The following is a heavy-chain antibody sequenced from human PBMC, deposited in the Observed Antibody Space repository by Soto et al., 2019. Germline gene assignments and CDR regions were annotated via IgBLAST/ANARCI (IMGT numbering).Heavy chain of an antibody. Sequence: VQLVQSGAEVKKPGASVKVSCKASGYSFTGNYMHWVRQAPGQGLEWVSAISGSGGSTYYADSVKGRFTISRDNSKNTLYLQMNSLRAEDTAVYYCAKDGVGAAAGTSYNWFDPWGQGTLVTVSS. V-gene: IGHV3-23*04. CDR2: ISGSGGST. D-gene: IGHD6-13*01. CDR3: AKDGVGAAAGTSYNWFDP. CDR1: GYSFTGNY. J-gene: IGHJ5*02.